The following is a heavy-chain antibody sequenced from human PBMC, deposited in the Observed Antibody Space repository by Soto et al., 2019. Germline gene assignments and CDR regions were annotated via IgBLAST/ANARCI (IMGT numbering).Heavy chain of an antibody. CDR3: ARDNDRPQLGGNYYYILDV. D-gene: IGHD1-1*01. V-gene: IGHV1-69*12. CDR2: IMPIFRTP. Sequence: QVQLEQSGAEVKKPGSSVKVSCKASGGTFRNSAISWVRQAPGQGLEWLGGIMPIFRTPDYSQKFQGRVTVTADESTSTACMELRGLRSDDTAVYYCARDNDRPQLGGNYYYILDVWGQGTTVTVSS. CDR1: GGTFRNSA. J-gene: IGHJ6*02.